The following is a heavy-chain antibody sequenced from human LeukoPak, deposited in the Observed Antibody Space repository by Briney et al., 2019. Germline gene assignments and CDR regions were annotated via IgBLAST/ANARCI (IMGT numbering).Heavy chain of an antibody. CDR2: IIPIFGTA. CDR3: ARVGIAAAPHFWDY. CDR1: GGTFSSYA. Sequence: GASVKVSCKASGGTFSSYAISWVRQAPGQGLEWMGGIIPIFGTANYAQKFQGRVTITTDESTSTAYMELSSLRSEDTAVYYCARVGIAAAPHFWDYWGQGTLVTVSS. J-gene: IGHJ4*02. V-gene: IGHV1-69*05. D-gene: IGHD6-13*01.